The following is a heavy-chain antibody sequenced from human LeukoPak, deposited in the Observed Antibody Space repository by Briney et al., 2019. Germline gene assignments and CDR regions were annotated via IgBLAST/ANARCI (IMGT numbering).Heavy chain of an antibody. V-gene: IGHV1-8*02. CDR3: ARRDPKPDAFDI. J-gene: IGHJ3*02. Sequence: ASVKVSCKASGYTFTSYGISWVRQATGQGLEWMGWMNPNSGNTGYAQKFQGRVTMTRNTSISTAYMELSSLRSEDTAVYYCARRDPKPDAFDIWGQGTMVTVSS. CDR1: GYTFTSYG. CDR2: MNPNSGNT.